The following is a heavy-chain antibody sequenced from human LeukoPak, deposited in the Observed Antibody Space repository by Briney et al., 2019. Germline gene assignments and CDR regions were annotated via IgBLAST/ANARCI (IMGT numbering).Heavy chain of an antibody. CDR3: ARGGRYGDYGIDY. J-gene: IGHJ4*02. D-gene: IGHD4-17*01. Sequence: PSETLSLTCADYGGSFSGYYWSWIRQPPGKGLEWIGEINHSGSTNYNPSLKSRVTISVDTSKNQFSLKLSSVTAADTAVYYCARGGRYGDYGIDYWGQGTLVTVSS. V-gene: IGHV4-34*01. CDR1: GGSFSGYY. CDR2: INHSGST.